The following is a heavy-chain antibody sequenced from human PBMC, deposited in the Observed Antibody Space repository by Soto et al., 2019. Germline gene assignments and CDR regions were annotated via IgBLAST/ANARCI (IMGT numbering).Heavy chain of an antibody. J-gene: IGHJ4*02. CDR1: GFTFSIYP. D-gene: IGHD3-16*01. V-gene: IGHV3-21*02. Sequence: DVQLVESGGGLVKPGGSLRLSCAASGFTFSIYPMNWVRQAPGKGLEWVSCISSGSNSIYYADSVKGRFTISRDDAKNSLYLQMNYQTAEGTAVYYCVRGYQGGWGQGTLVIVSS. CDR2: ISSGSNSI. CDR3: VRGYQGG.